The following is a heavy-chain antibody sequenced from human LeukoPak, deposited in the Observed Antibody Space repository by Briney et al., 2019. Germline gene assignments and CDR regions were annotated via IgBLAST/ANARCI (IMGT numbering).Heavy chain of an antibody. CDR1: GFTFSSYA. Sequence: PGGSLRLSCAASGFTFSSYAMSWVRQTPGKGLEWVSAISGSGGSTYYADSVKGRFTISRDNSKNTLYLQMNSLRAEDTAVYYCAKADRFDYGDYSTFDYWGQGTLVTVSS. CDR3: AKADRFDYGDYSTFDY. J-gene: IGHJ4*02. D-gene: IGHD4-17*01. V-gene: IGHV3-23*01. CDR2: ISGSGGST.